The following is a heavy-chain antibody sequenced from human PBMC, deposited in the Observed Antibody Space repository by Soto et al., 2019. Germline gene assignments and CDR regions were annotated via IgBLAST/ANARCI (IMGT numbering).Heavy chain of an antibody. CDR3: AKKRSGWSWGVDY. J-gene: IGHJ4*02. V-gene: IGHV3-23*01. CDR1: GFTFSSYA. CDR2: ISDSGGST. Sequence: EVQLLESWGGLEQPGGSLRLSCAASGFTFSSYAMSWVRQAPGKGLEWVSAISDSGGSTYYADSVKGRFTISRDNSKNTLYLQMNSLRAEDTAVYYCAKKRSGWSWGVDYWGQGTLVTVSS. D-gene: IGHD6-19*01.